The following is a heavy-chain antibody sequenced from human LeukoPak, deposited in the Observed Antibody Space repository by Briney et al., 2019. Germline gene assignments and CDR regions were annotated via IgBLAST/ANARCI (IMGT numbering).Heavy chain of an antibody. CDR2: ISGSGGST. D-gene: IGHD2-2*02. CDR1: GFTFSSYA. V-gene: IGHV3-23*01. CDR3: AKDLRDIVVVPAAIPSGNWFDP. Sequence: GGSLRLSCAASGFTFSSYAMSWVRQAPGKGLEWVSAISGSGGSTYYADSVKGRFTISRDNSKNTLYLQMNSLRAEDTAVYYCAKDLRDIVVVPAAIPSGNWFDPWGQGTLVTVSS. J-gene: IGHJ5*02.